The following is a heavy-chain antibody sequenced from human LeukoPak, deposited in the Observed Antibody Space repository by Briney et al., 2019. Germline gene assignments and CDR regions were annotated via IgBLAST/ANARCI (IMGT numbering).Heavy chain of an antibody. J-gene: IGHJ4*02. CDR1: GFTFSSHW. D-gene: IGHD3-10*01. CDR3: ARVDTPRTMVRGGYFDY. Sequence: PGGSLRLSCTGSGFTFSSHWMSWVRQAPGRGLEWVANIKEDGSETYYLDSVKGRFTISRDNAKNSLYLQMNSLRAEDTAVYYCARVDTPRTMVRGGYFDYWGQGTLVTVSS. V-gene: IGHV3-7*01. CDR2: IKEDGSET.